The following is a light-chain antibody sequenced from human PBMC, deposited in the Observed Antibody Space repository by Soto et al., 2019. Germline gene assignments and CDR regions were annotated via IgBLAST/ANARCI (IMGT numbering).Light chain of an antibody. CDR1: QSVSSY. CDR3: QQRSNWPPT. J-gene: IGKJ4*01. Sequence: EIVLTQSPATLSLSPGERATLSCRASQSVSSYLAWYQQKPGQAPRLLIYDASSRATVIPARFSGSGSGTDFTLTISSLEPEDFAVYYCQQRSNWPPTFGGGTKVEIK. CDR2: DAS. V-gene: IGKV3-11*01.